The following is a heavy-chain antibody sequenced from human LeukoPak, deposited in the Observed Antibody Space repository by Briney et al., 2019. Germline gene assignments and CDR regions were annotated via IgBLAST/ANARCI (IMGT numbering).Heavy chain of an antibody. V-gene: IGHV4-59*01. Sequence: PSETLSLTCTASGASIGHFYWTWIRQSPGKGLEWIGFIYYSGSTNYNPSLKSRVTISVDTSKNQFSLKLSSVTAADTAVYYCARPSGSYYIYAFDIWGQGTMVTVSS. CDR2: IYYSGST. J-gene: IGHJ3*02. D-gene: IGHD1-26*01. CDR1: GASIGHFY. CDR3: ARPSGSYYIYAFDI.